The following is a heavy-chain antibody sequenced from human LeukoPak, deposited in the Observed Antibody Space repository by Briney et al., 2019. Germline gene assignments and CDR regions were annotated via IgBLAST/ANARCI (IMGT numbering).Heavy chain of an antibody. J-gene: IGHJ3*02. CDR3: ASRPRISSGWPTSDAFDI. CDR1: GGSISSYY. Sequence: SETLSLTCTVSGGSISSYYLSWIRQPAGKGLEWIGRIYTSGSTNYNPSLKSRVTMSVDTSKNQFSLKLSSVTAADTALYYCASRPRISSGWPTSDAFDIWRQGTMVTVCS. D-gene: IGHD6-19*01. CDR2: IYTSGST. V-gene: IGHV4-4*07.